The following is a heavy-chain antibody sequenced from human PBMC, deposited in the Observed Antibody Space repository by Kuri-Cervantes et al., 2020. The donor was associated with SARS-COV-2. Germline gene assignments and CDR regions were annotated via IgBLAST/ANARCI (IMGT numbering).Heavy chain of an antibody. D-gene: IGHD3-10*01. CDR3: ARTNRGRYYYYYGMDV. Sequence: GSLRLSCTVSGGSISSYYWSWIRQPPGKGLEWIGYIYYSGSTNYNPSLKSRVTISVDTSKNQFSLKLSSVTAADTAAYYCARTNRGRYYYYYGMDVWGQGTTVTVSS. CDR2: IYYSGST. J-gene: IGHJ6*02. V-gene: IGHV4-59*12. CDR1: GGSISSYY.